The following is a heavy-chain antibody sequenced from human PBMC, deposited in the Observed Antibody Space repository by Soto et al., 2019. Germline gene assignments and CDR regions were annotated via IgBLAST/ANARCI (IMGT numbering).Heavy chain of an antibody. J-gene: IGHJ4*02. CDR1: GDSISSSTYY. V-gene: IGHV4-61*05. CDR2: IYYSGST. Sequence: SETLSLTCTVSGDSISSSTYYWGWIRQPPGKGLEWIGYIYYSGSTNYNPSLKSRVTISVDTSKNHFSLNLSSVTAADTAVYYCARHFRDGYNALGYWGQGTLVTVSS. D-gene: IGHD5-12*01. CDR3: ARHFRDGYNALGY.